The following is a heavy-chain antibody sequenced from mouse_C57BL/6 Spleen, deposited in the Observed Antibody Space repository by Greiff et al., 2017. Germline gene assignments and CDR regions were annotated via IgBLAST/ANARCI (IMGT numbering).Heavy chain of an antibody. D-gene: IGHD6-1*01. CDR2: INPNNGGT. Sequence: VQLQQSGPELVKPGASVKIPCKASGYTFTDYNMDWVKQSHGKSLEWIGDINPNNGGTIYNQKFKGKATLTVDKSSSTAYMELRSLTSEATAVYYCARVQDSPYYYAMDYWGQGTSVTVSS. CDR1: GYTFTDYN. J-gene: IGHJ4*01. V-gene: IGHV1-18*01. CDR3: ARVQDSPYYYAMDY.